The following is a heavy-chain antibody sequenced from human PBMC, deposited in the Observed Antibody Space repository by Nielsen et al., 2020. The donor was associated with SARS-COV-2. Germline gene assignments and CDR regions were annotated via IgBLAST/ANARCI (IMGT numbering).Heavy chain of an antibody. J-gene: IGHJ4*02. V-gene: IGHV3-30*04. CDR3: AREDRTNWYGVDY. D-gene: IGHD6-13*01. CDR1: GSTFRSYA. CDR2: ISFDGLYK. Sequence: GGSLRLSCAASGSTFRSYAIHWVRQAPGKGLEWVTVISFDGLYKQYKDSVKGRFSISRDNSENTVSLQMDSLRSEDTAVYYCAREDRTNWYGVDYWGQGTLVTVSS.